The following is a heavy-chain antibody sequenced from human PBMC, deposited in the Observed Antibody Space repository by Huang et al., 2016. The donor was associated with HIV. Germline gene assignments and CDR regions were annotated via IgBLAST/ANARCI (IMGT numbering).Heavy chain of an antibody. CDR1: GFTFSSYW. CDR3: VRDPRIQSWLNYFDY. V-gene: IGHV3-74*01. CDR2: INRDGSSS. J-gene: IGHJ4*02. Sequence: EVQLVESGGGLVQPGGSLRLSCAASGFTFSSYWMHWVRQAPGKGLVWGSRINRDGSSSGYADSEKGRFTISRDNAKNTLYLQMNSLRAEDTAVYYCVRDPRIQSWLNYFDYWGQGTLVSVSS. D-gene: IGHD3-22*01.